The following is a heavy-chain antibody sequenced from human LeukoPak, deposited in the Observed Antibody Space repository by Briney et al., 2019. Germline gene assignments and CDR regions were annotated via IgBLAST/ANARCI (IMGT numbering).Heavy chain of an antibody. J-gene: IGHJ4*02. CDR3: ARGLLWFGDYYFDY. Sequence: PSETLSLTCAVYGGSFSGYYWGWIRRPPGKGLEWIGSIYYSGSTYYNPSLKSRVTISVDTSKNQFSLKLSSVTAADTAVYYCARGLLWFGDYYFDYWGQGTLVTVSS. V-gene: IGHV4-34*01. CDR2: IYYSGST. CDR1: GGSFSGYY. D-gene: IGHD3-10*01.